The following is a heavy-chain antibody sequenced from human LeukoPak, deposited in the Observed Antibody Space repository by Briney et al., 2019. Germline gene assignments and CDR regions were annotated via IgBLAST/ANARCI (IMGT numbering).Heavy chain of an antibody. V-gene: IGHV3-43*01. CDR1: GFTFDDYT. J-gene: IGHJ4*02. Sequence: GGSLRLSCAASGFTFDDYTMHWVRQAPGKGLEWVSLISWDGGSTYYADSVKGRFTISRDNSKNSLYLQMNSLRTEDSALYYCANLNSVGYWGQGTLDTVSS. CDR2: ISWDGGST. D-gene: IGHD1-7*01. CDR3: ANLNSVGY.